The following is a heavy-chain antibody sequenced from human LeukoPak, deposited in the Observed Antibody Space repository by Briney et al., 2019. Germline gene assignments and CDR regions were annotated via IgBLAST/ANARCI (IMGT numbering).Heavy chain of an antibody. CDR3: ARDVYYYDSSGYHLFDY. CDR2: INHSGST. J-gene: IGHJ4*02. CDR1: SGSFSGYY. Sequence: PSETLSLTCAVYSGSFSGYYWSWIRQPPGKGLEWIGEINHSGSTNYNPSLKSRVTMSVDTSKNQFSLKLSSVTAADTAVYYCARDVYYYDSSGYHLFDYWGQGTLVTVSS. D-gene: IGHD3-22*01. V-gene: IGHV4-34*01.